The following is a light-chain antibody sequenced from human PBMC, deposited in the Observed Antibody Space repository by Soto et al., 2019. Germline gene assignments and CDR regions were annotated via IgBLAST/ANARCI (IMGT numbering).Light chain of an antibody. V-gene: IGKV2-30*01. CDR3: MQGTPWPPFT. Sequence: DVVMTQSPLSLPVTLGQPASISCRSSHSLVYSDGNTYLTWFQQRPGQSPRRLIYKVSNRDSGVPDRFSGSGSGTDFTLNISRVEAEDVGVYYCMQGTPWPPFTFGGGTKVEIK. J-gene: IGKJ4*01. CDR2: KVS. CDR1: HSLVYSDGNTY.